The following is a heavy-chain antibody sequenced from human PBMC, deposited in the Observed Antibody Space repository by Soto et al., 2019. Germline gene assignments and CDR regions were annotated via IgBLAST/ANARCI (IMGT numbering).Heavy chain of an antibody. Sequence: QVQLVQSGAEVKKPGSSVKVSCKASGGTFSSYAISWVRQAPGQGIEWMGGIIPIFGTANYAQKFQGRVTITADESTSTAYMELRSLRSEDTAVYYCARHPVSRGYYYGMDVWGQGPTVTVSS. J-gene: IGHJ6*01. CDR2: IIPIFGTA. CDR3: ARHPVSRGYYYGMDV. V-gene: IGHV1-69*12. D-gene: IGHD2-2*01. CDR1: GGTFSSYA.